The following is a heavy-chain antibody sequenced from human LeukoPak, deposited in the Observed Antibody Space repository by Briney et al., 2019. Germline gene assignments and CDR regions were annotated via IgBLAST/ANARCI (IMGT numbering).Heavy chain of an antibody. CDR1: GGTFSSYA. D-gene: IGHD6-13*01. V-gene: IGHV1-69*05. J-gene: IGHJ6*03. CDR2: IIPIFGTA. Sequence: SVKVSCKASGGTFSSYAIGWVRQAPGQGLEWMGGIIPIFGTANYAQKFQGRVTITTDESTSTAYMELSSLRSEDTAVYYCARVGSSSWQGFYYYMDVWGKGTTVTVSS. CDR3: ARVGSSSWQGFYYYMDV.